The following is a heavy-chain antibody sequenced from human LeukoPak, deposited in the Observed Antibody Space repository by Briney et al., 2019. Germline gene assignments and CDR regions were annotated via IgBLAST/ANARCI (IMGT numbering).Heavy chain of an antibody. CDR1: GYTFTSYG. D-gene: IGHD6-13*01. Sequence: SVKVSRMASGYTFTSYGISWVRQAPGQGLEWMGWISAYNGNTNYAQKLQGRVTMNTDTSTSTAYMELRSLRSDDTAVYYCAREYQSSSSYDYWGQGTLVTVSS. V-gene: IGHV1-18*01. CDR3: AREYQSSSSYDY. J-gene: IGHJ4*02. CDR2: ISAYNGNT.